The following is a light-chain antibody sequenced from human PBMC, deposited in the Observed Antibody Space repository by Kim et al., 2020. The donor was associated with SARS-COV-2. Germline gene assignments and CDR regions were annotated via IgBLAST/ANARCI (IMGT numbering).Light chain of an antibody. CDR1: RLRSYY. CDR2: GKN. J-gene: IGLJ1*01. CDR3: NSRDSSGNHYV. Sequence: ALGQTVRITCQGDRLRSYYASWYQQNPGQAPVLFIYGKNNRPSGIPDRFSGSSSGNTASLTITGAQAEDEADYYCNSRDSSGNHYVFGTGTKVTVL. V-gene: IGLV3-19*01.